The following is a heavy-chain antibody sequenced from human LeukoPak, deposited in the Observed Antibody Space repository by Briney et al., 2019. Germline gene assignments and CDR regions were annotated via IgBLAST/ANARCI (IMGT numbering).Heavy chain of an antibody. J-gene: IGHJ6*03. CDR1: GFTFDDYG. V-gene: IGHV3-7*01. CDR2: IKQDGSEK. CDR3: AREGGSGWYATYYYYYMDV. Sequence: GGSLRLSCAASGFTFDDYGMSWVRQAPGKGLEWVANIKQDGSEKYYVDSVKGRFTISRDNAKNSLYLQMNSLRAEDTAVYYCAREGGSGWYATYYYYYMDVWGKGTTVTISS. D-gene: IGHD6-19*01.